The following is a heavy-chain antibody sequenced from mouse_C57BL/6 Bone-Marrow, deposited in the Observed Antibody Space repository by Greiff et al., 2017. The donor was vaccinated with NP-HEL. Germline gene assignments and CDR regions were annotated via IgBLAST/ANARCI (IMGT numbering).Heavy chain of an antibody. V-gene: IGHV1-22*01. D-gene: IGHD5-1-1*01. CDR3: ANTGEYFDY. Sequence: VQLKQSGPELVKPGASVKMSCKASGYTFTDYNMHWVKQSHGKSLEWIGYINPNNGGTSYNQKFKGKATLTVNKSSSTAYMELRSLTSEDSAVYYCANTGEYFDYWGQGTTLTVSS. CDR2: INPNNGGT. CDR1: GYTFTDYN. J-gene: IGHJ2*01.